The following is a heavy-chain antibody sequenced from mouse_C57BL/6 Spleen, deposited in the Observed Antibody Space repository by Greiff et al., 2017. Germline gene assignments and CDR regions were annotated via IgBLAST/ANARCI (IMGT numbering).Heavy chain of an antibody. CDR3: TTYSIWFAY. J-gene: IGHJ3*01. CDR2: IDPENGDT. Sequence: VQLQQSGAELVRPGASVKLSCTASGFNIKDDYMHWVKQSPEQGLEWIGWIDPENGDTEYASKFQGKATITADTSSNTAYLQLSSLTSEDTAVYYCTTYSIWFAYWGQGTLVTVSA. CDR1: GFNIKDDY. V-gene: IGHV14-4*01. D-gene: IGHD2-10*02.